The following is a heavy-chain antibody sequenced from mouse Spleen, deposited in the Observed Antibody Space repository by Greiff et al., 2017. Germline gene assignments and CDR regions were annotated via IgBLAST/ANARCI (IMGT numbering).Heavy chain of an antibody. CDR3: ARQPDSSGYDYFDY. D-gene: IGHD3-2*01. J-gene: IGHJ2*01. CDR2: IWSDGST. V-gene: IGHV2-6-1*01. Sequence: VHLVETGPGLVAPSQSLSISCTVSGFSLTSYGVHWVRQPPGKGLEWLVVIWSDGSTNYNSALKSRLSISKDNSKSQVFLKMNSLQTDDTAMYYCARQPDSSGYDYFDYWGQGTTLTVSS. CDR1: GFSLTSYG.